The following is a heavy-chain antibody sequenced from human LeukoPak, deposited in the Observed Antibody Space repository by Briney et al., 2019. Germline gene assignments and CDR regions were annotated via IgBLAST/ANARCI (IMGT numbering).Heavy chain of an antibody. D-gene: IGHD4/OR15-4a*01. CDR2: ISSSSSYI. CDR3: ARDPGFAGAFSNWFDP. J-gene: IGHJ5*02. CDR1: GFTFSDYY. V-gene: IGHV3-11*06. Sequence: GGSLRLSCAASGFTFSDYYMSWIRQAPGKGLEWVSSISSSSSYIYYADSVKGRFTISRDNAKNSLYLQMNSLRAEDTAVYYCARDPGFAGAFSNWFDPWGQGTLVTVSS.